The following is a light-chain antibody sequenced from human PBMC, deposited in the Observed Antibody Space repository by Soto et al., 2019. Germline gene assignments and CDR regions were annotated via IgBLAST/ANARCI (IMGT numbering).Light chain of an antibody. Sequence: DIQMTQSPSTLSASVGDRVTITCRASQTITRWMAWYQQKPGKAPKLLIYDASTLESRVPSRFSGSRSGTEFTRTISSLQPDDFATYYCQQYNTYCTFGQGTKVDIK. V-gene: IGKV1-5*01. CDR3: QQYNTYCT. CDR1: QTITRW. CDR2: DAS. J-gene: IGKJ1*01.